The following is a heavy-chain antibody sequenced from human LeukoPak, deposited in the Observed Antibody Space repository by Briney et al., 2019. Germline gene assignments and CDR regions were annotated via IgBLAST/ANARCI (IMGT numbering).Heavy chain of an antibody. V-gene: IGHV3-23*01. D-gene: IGHD6-19*01. CDR2: VSTNGDVT. J-gene: IGHJ4*02. CDR3: AKKKGQWLVRAYFDY. CDR1: GLTFNSHS. Sequence: PGGSLRLSCVASGLTFNSHSMSWVRQAPGMGLEWVSVVSTNGDVTFYADSVKGRFTISRDNSKNTLYLQMNSLRAEDTAVYYCAKKKGQWLVRAYFDYWGQGTLVTVSS.